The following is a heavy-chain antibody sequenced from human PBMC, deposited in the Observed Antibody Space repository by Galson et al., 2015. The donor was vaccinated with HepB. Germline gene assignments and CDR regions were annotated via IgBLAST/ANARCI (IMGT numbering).Heavy chain of an antibody. CDR1: GFTYSIYW. D-gene: IGHD2-2*01. V-gene: IGHV3-7*01. CDR2: IKQDGNEK. J-gene: IGHJ4*02. Sequence: SLRLSCAASGFTYSIYWMSWVRQAPGKGLEWEANIKQDGNEKYYVDSVKGRFTISRDNAKNSLYLQMNSLRVEDTAVYYCARERCSSTSCFHDYWGQGTLVTVSS. CDR3: ARERCSSTSCFHDY.